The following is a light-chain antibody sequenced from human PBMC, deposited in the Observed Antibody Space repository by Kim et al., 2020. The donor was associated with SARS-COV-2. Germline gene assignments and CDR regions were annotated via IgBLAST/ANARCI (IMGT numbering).Light chain of an antibody. J-gene: IGLJ2*01. CDR3: QSYDSSNVV. CDR2: EDN. Sequence: GKTVTISGTRSSGSIASYYVQWYQQRPGSAPTTVIYEDNERPSGVPDRFSGSIDSSSNSASFTISGLKTEDEADYYCQSYDSSNVVFGGGTQLTVL. V-gene: IGLV6-57*03. CDR1: SGSIASYY.